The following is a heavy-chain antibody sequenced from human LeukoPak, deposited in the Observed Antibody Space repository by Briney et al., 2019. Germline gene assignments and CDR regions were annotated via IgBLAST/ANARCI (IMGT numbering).Heavy chain of an antibody. V-gene: IGHV4-4*02. CDR2: IYHSGST. J-gene: IGHJ3*02. CDR3: AREVGDAFDI. CDR1: GGSIGSSNW. D-gene: IGHD1-26*01. Sequence: PSETLSLTCAVSGGSIGSSNWWSWVRQPPEKGLEWIGEIYHSGSTNYNPSLKGRVTISVDTSKNQFSLKLTSVTAADTAVYYCAREVGDAFDIWGQGTAVTVSS.